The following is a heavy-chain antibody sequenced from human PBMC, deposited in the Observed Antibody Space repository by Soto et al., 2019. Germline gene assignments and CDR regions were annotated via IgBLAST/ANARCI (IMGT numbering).Heavy chain of an antibody. V-gene: IGHV4-39*01. CDR2: IFYSGGT. Sequence: SETLSLTCTVSGGSISSSSYYWGWIRQSPGKGLEWIGTIFYSGGTFYTPSLKSRVTMSVDTSNNQFSLKLSSVTAADTAVYYCARQASGYYYGWFDPWGQGTLVTVSS. CDR1: GGSISSSSYY. J-gene: IGHJ5*02. CDR3: ARQASGYYYGWFDP. D-gene: IGHD3-22*01.